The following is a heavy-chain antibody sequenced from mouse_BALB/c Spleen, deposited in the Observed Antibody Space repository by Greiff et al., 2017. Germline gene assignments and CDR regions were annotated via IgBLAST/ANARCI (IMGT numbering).Heavy chain of an antibody. Sequence: EVMLVESGGGLVKPGGSLKLSCAASGFTFSSYTMSWVRQTPEKRLEWVATISSGGSYTYYPDSVKGRFTISRDNAKNTLYLQMSSLKSEDTAMYYCTRDNYYGSSPYAMDYWGQGTSVTVSS. J-gene: IGHJ4*01. CDR2: ISSGGSYT. CDR1: GFTFSSYT. V-gene: IGHV5-6-4*01. D-gene: IGHD1-1*01. CDR3: TRDNYYGSSPYAMDY.